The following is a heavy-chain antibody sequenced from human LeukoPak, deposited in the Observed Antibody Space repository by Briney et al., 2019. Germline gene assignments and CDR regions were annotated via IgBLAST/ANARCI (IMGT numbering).Heavy chain of an antibody. CDR2: IYYSGST. CDR1: GGSISRYY. J-gene: IGHJ4*02. D-gene: IGHD1-26*01. CDR3: ASGDGGSYGFDY. V-gene: IGHV4-59*01. Sequence: SETLSLTCTVSGGSISRYYWGWIRQPPGKGLEWIGYIYYSGSTNYNPSLKSRVTISVDTSKNQFSLKLSSVTAADTAVYYCASGDGGSYGFDYCGQGTLVTVSS.